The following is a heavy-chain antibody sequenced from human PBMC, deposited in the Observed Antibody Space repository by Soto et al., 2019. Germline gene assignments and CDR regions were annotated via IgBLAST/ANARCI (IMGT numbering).Heavy chain of an antibody. D-gene: IGHD2-21*02. Sequence: GASVKVSCKASGYTFTGYYMHWVRQAPGQGLERMGWINPNSGGTNYARKFQGWVTMTRDTSISTAYMELSRLRSDDTAVYYCARGGKIAYCGGDCSNWFDPWGQGTLVTVSS. CDR3: ARGGKIAYCGGDCSNWFDP. CDR1: GYTFTGYY. J-gene: IGHJ5*02. CDR2: INPNSGGT. V-gene: IGHV1-2*04.